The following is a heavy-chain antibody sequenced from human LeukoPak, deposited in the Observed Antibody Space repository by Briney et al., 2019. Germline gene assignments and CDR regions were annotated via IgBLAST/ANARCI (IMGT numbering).Heavy chain of an antibody. CDR2: ISWNSGSI. V-gene: IGHV3-9*01. Sequence: GGSLRLSCAASGFTFDDYAMHWVRQAPGKGLEWVSGISWNSGSIGYADSVKGRFTISRGNAKNSLYLQMNSLRAEDTALYYCAKAHIVVVTAAYFDYWGQGTLVTVSS. CDR3: AKAHIVVVTAAYFDY. CDR1: GFTFDDYA. D-gene: IGHD2-21*02. J-gene: IGHJ4*02.